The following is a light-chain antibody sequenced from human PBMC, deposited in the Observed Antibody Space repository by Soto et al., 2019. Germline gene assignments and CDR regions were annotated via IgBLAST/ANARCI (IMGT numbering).Light chain of an antibody. CDR2: GAS. CDR1: QSVSSSY. J-gene: IGKJ1*01. Sequence: EIVLTESPGTLSLSPGEIATLSCRAIQSVSSSYLDWYQQKPGQAPRLLIYGASSRDTGIPDRFSGSGYGTDFTLTISRLEPEDFAVYYSQQYGSXPRTFGQGTKV. V-gene: IGKV3-20*01. CDR3: QQYGSXPRT.